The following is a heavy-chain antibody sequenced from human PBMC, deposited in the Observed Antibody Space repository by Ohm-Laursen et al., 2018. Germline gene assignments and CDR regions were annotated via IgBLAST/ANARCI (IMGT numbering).Heavy chain of an antibody. V-gene: IGHV3-48*01. D-gene: IGHD6-6*01. J-gene: IGHJ3*02. CDR1: GFTFSSYS. CDR2: ISSSSRTI. CDR3: AREYSSSSGRAFDI. Sequence: GSLRLSCAASGFTFSSYSMNWVRQAPGKGLEWVSYISSSSRTIYYADSVKGRFTISRDTAKNSLFLQMNSLRVEDTAVYYCAREYSSSSGRAFDIWGQGTMVTVSS.